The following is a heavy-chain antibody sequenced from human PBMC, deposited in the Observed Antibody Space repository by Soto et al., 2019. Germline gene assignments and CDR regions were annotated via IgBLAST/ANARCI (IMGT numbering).Heavy chain of an antibody. CDR1: GEKETRYW. CDR3: ARLRLPRRFDP. J-gene: IGHJ5*02. CDR2: IYPGDSDT. V-gene: IGHV5-51*07. D-gene: IGHD2-21*01. Sequence: ISEEGPGEKETRYWWGSEHQMPGKGLEWMGIIYPGDSDTRYSPSFQGQVTISADKSISTAYLQWSSLKASDTAMYYCARLRLPRRFDPWGQGTLVTVSS.